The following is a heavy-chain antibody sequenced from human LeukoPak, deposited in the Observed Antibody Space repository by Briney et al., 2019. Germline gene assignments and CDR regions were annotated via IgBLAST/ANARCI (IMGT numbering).Heavy chain of an antibody. Sequence: GGSLRLSCAASGFTFNSYEMNWVRQAPGKGLEWVSYISSSGSTIYYTDSVKGRFTISRDNAKNSLYLQMNSLRAEDTAVYYCARDIKGQYQGAFDIWGQGTMVTVSS. CDR1: GFTFNSYE. CDR2: ISSSGSTI. V-gene: IGHV3-48*03. J-gene: IGHJ3*02. D-gene: IGHD2-2*01. CDR3: ARDIKGQYQGAFDI.